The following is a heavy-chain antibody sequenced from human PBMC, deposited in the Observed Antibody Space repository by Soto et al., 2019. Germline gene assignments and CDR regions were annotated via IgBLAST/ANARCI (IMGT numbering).Heavy chain of an antibody. Sequence: EVQLLESGGGLVQPGGSLRLSCAASGFTFRSYAMSWVRQAPGKGLEWVSAISGSGGSTYYADSVKGRFTISRDNSKNTLYLQMNSLRAEDTAVYYCAKAGDAGLGLNDYWGQGTLVTVSS. V-gene: IGHV3-23*01. CDR1: GFTFRSYA. J-gene: IGHJ4*02. CDR3: AKAGDAGLGLNDY. D-gene: IGHD6-13*01. CDR2: ISGSGGST.